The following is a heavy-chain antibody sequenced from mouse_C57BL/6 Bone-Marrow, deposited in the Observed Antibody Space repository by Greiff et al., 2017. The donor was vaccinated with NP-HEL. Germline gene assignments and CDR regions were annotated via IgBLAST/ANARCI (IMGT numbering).Heavy chain of an antibody. J-gene: IGHJ4*01. CDR3: ARLRDYAAMDY. V-gene: IGHV14-3*01. CDR2: IDPANGNS. Sequence: VQLQQSVAELVRPGASVKLSCTASGFNIKNTYMPWVKQRPEQGLEWIGRIDPANGNSKYAPKYQGKATITADTSSNTAYLQLSSLTSEDTAIYYCARLRDYAAMDYWGQGTSVTVSS. CDR1: GFNIKNTY.